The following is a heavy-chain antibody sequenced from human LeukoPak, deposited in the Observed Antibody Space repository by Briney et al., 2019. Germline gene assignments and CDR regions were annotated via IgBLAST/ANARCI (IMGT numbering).Heavy chain of an antibody. CDR3: AKDLHYGSADY. V-gene: IGHV3-23*01. J-gene: IGHJ4*02. CDR1: GFTFSSYA. CDR2: IGGSGAST. D-gene: IGHD3-10*01. Sequence: GGSLRLSCAASGFTFSSYAMNWVRQAPGKGLEWVSAIGGSGASTYYADSVKGRFTISRDNAKNALYLQMNSLRAEDTAVYYCAKDLHYGSADYWGQGTLVTVSS.